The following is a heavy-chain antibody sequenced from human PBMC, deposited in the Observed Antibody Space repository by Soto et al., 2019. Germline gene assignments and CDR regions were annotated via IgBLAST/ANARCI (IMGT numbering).Heavy chain of an antibody. CDR2: INPKSGGT. D-gene: IGHD1-26*01. Sequence: ASVKVSCKASGYTFTVYYMHCVRHSPGQGLEWMGWINPKSGGTMYPQKFQGRVTMTWDTSISTAYMALTRLRSDDTAVYYCARDLAKGGGSAGFDYWGQGTLVTVSS. V-gene: IGHV1-2*02. J-gene: IGHJ4*02. CDR1: GYTFTVYY. CDR3: ARDLAKGGGSAGFDY.